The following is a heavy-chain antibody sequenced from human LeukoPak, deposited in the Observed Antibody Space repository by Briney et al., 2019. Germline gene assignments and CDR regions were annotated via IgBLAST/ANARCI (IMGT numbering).Heavy chain of an antibody. V-gene: IGHV4-38-2*01. CDR2: IYHSGST. CDR3: ARLYYYDSSGY. CDR1: GYSISSGYY. D-gene: IGHD3-22*01. Sequence: NPSETLSLTCAVSGYSISSGYYWGWIRQPPVKGLEWIGSIYHSGSTYYNPSLKSRVTISVDTSKNQFSLKLSSVTAADTAVYYCARLYYYDSSGYWGQGTLVTVPS. J-gene: IGHJ4*02.